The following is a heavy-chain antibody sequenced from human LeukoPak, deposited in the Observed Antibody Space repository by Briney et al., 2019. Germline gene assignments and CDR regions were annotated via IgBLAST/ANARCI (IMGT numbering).Heavy chain of an antibody. D-gene: IGHD6-6*01. V-gene: IGHV3-11*01. Sequence: GGSLRLSCAASGFTFSDYHMSWIRQAPGKGLEWVSYISSSGTTIYSADSVKGRFTISRDNAKSSLYLQMSSLRAEDTAVYYCARGAYRSSDYYGMDVWGRGTTVTVSS. J-gene: IGHJ6*02. CDR3: ARGAYRSSDYYGMDV. CDR1: GFTFSDYH. CDR2: ISSSGTTI.